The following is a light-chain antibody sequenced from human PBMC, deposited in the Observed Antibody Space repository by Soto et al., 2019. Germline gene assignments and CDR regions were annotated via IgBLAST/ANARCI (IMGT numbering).Light chain of an antibody. CDR1: SSDVGGYNY. J-gene: IGLJ2*01. V-gene: IGLV2-8*01. CDR3: ISYAGSDTVV. CDR2: EVN. Sequence: QSALTQPPSASGSPGQSVTISCTGTSSDVGGYNYVSWYRQHPAKAPKLIIYEVNKRPSGVTDRFSGSKSGNTASLTVSGLQAEDEADYYCISYAGSDTVVFGGGTKLAVL.